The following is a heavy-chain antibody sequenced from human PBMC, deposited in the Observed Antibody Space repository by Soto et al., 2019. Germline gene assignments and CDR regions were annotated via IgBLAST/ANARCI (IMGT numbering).Heavy chain of an antibody. CDR2: ISAYNGNT. D-gene: IGHD1-26*01. J-gene: IGHJ4*02. CDR3: ARYGATTAFDY. V-gene: IGHV1-18*01. CDR1: GYTFTSYG. Sequence: QVQLVQSGAEVQKPGASVKVSCKASGYTFTSYGISWVRQAPGQGLEWMGWISAYNGNTYYAQKLQGRVTITTDTSTSTADMELRSLRSDDTAVYYCARYGATTAFDYWGQGTLVTVSS.